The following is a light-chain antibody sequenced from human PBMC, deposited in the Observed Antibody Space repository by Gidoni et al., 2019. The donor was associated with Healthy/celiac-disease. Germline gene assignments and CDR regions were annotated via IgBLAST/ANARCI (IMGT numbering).Light chain of an antibody. CDR3: QQRSSWPPWT. V-gene: IGKV3-11*01. CDR2: DAS. Sequence: DIVLTQSPATLSLSPGERATLSCGASQSVSSYLAWYQHKPGQAPRLLIYDASNRATGIPARFSGSGSGTDFTLTISSLEPEDFAVYYCQQRSSWPPWTFGQGTKVEIK. J-gene: IGKJ1*01. CDR1: QSVSSY.